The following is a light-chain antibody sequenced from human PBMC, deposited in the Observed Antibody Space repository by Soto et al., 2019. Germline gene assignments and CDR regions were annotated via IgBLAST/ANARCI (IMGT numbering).Light chain of an antibody. J-gene: IGLJ1*01. Sequence: QSVLTQPPSGSGVPGQRVTISCPGSSSNIGAGYDVHWYQQLPGTAPKLLIYGNSNRPSGVPDRFSGSKSGTSASLAITGLQAEDEADYYCQSYDSSLSALYVFGTGTKVTVL. CDR1: SSNIGAGYD. CDR3: QSYDSSLSALYV. CDR2: GNS. V-gene: IGLV1-40*01.